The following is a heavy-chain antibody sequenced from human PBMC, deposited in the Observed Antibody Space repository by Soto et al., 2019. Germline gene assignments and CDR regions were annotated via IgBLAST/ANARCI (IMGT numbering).Heavy chain of an antibody. V-gene: IGHV3-23*01. Sequence: RGSLRLSCAASGFQFDEFGMSWVRQVPGKGLEWVTAISGSGGSTYYADSVKGRFTISRDNSKNTLYLQMNSLRAEDTAVYYCAKNLFGPRTPRFDYWGQGTLVTVSS. CDR3: AKNLFGPRTPRFDY. D-gene: IGHD3-10*01. J-gene: IGHJ4*02. CDR1: GFQFDEFG. CDR2: ISGSGGST.